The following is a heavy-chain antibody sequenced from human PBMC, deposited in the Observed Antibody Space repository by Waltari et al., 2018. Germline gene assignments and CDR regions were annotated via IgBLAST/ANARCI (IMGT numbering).Heavy chain of an antibody. V-gene: IGHV4-34*01. CDR2: INHSGST. D-gene: IGHD3-10*01. Sequence: QVQLQQWGAGLLKPSETLSLTCAVYGGSFSGYYWSWIRQPPGKGLEWIGEINHSGSTNYNPSLKSRVTISVDTSKNQFSLKLSSVTAADTAVYYCAMGSVEDSFDYWGQGTLVTVSS. CDR3: AMGSVEDSFDY. CDR1: GGSFSGYY. J-gene: IGHJ4*02.